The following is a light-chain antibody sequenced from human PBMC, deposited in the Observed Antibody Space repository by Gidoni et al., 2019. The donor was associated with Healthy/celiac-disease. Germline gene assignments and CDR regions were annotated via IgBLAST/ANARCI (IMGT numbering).Light chain of an antibody. CDR2: AAS. V-gene: IGKV1-8*01. CDR3: QQYYSYPLT. CDR1: QGISSY. Sequence: AIRMTQSPSSFSASTGDRVTITCRASQGISSYLAWYQQKTGKAPKLLIYAASTLQSGVPSRFSGSGSGTDFTLTISCLQSEDFATYYCQQYYSYPLTVGGGTKVEIK. J-gene: IGKJ4*01.